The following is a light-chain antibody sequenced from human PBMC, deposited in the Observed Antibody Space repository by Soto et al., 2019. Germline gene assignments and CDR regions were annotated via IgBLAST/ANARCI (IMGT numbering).Light chain of an antibody. J-gene: IGKJ1*01. CDR1: QTISSW. Sequence: DIQMTQSPSTLSGSVGDRVTITCRASQTISSWLAWYQQKPGKAPKLLIYKASTLKSGVPSRFSGSGSGTEFTLTISSLQPDDFAPYYCQHYNSYSEAFGQGTKA. CDR2: KAS. V-gene: IGKV1-5*03. CDR3: QHYNSYSEA.